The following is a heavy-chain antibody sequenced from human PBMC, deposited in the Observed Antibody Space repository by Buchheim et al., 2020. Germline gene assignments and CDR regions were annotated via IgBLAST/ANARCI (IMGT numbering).Heavy chain of an antibody. Sequence: VQLLESGGGLVQPGGSLRLSCAASGFTSTNYAMTWVRQAPGKGLEWVSSISGGFGSTHYAESVEGRFTISRDNSKNTLYLEMNSLRAEDTAVYYCGKNRNFGDYRWFDPSGQGTL. J-gene: IGHJ5*02. CDR1: GFTSTNYA. CDR3: GKNRNFGDYRWFDP. V-gene: IGHV3-23*01. CDR2: ISGGFGST. D-gene: IGHD4-17*01.